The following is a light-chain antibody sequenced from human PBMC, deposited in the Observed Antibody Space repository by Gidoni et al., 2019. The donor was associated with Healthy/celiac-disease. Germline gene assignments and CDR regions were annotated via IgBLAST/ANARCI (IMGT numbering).Light chain of an antibody. CDR3: QQYGSSPGT. J-gene: IGKJ1*01. CDR1: QSVSSSY. Sequence: EIGLTQSPGTMSLSPGERATLSCRASQSVSSSYLAWYQQKPGQAPRLLIYGASSRATGIPARLSGRGSGTDFTLTISRLEPEAFAVYYCQQYGSSPGTFGQGTKVEIK. V-gene: IGKV3-20*01. CDR2: GAS.